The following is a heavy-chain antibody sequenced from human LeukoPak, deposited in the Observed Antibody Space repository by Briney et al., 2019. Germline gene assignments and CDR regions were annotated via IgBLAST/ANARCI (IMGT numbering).Heavy chain of an antibody. J-gene: IGHJ4*02. CDR2: INHSGGT. CDR1: GGSFSGYY. CDR3: ARADRNRIVVVVAARRPFDY. V-gene: IGHV4-34*01. Sequence: SSETLSLTCAVYGGSFSGYYCSWIRQPPGKGLEWIGEINHSGGTNYNPSLKSRVTISVDTSKNQFSLKLSSVTAADTAVYHCARADRNRIVVVVAARRPFDYWGQGTLVTVSS. D-gene: IGHD2-15*01.